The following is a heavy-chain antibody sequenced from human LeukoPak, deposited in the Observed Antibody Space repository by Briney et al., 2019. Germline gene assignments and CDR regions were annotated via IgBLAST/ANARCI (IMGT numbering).Heavy chain of an antibody. CDR3: ARRPNQYYYDSSGYRGAFDI. CDR2: LNSNSGNT. CDR1: GYTFTRYY. Sequence: ASVKVFCRSSGYTFTRYYMQCVRQAPGQGLEWMGRLNSNSGNTKYAQKFQGRVTITRDTSISTAYMELSRLRSDDTAVYYCARRPNQYYYDSSGYRGAFDIWGQGTMVTVSS. V-gene: IGHV1-2*06. D-gene: IGHD3-22*01. J-gene: IGHJ3*02.